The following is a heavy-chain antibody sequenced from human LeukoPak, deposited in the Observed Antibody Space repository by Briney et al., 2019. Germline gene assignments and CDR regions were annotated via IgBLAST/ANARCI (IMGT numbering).Heavy chain of an antibody. V-gene: IGHV4-39*01. CDR2: IYYSGST. CDR3: ARHPADIVVVVAAIPWFDP. J-gene: IGHJ5*02. Sequence: PSETLSLTCTVSGGSISNSSYYWGWIRQPPGKGLEWIGAIYYSGSTYFDPSLKSRVTMSVDTSKNQFSLKLSSVTAADTAVYYCARHPADIVVVVAAIPWFDPWGQGTLVTVSS. D-gene: IGHD2-15*01. CDR1: GGSISNSSYY.